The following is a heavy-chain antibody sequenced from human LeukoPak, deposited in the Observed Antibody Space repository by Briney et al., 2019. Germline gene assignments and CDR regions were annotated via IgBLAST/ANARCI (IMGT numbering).Heavy chain of an antibody. CDR1: GYTLTSYG. Sequence: GASVKVSCKASGYTLTSYGISWVRQAPGQGLKSMGWISAYNGNTNYAQKLQGRVTMTTDTSTSTAYMELRSLRSDDTAMYYCARCYYGSGSHTDFDYWGQGTLVTVSS. CDR2: ISAYNGNT. CDR3: ARCYYGSGSHTDFDY. V-gene: IGHV1-18*01. D-gene: IGHD3-10*01. J-gene: IGHJ4*02.